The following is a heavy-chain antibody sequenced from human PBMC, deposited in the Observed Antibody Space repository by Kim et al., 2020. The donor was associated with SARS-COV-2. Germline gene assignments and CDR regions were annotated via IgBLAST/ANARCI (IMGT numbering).Heavy chain of an antibody. Sequence: SVKVSCKASGFTFTSSAVQWVRQARGQRLEWIGWIFVGSGNTNYAQKLQERVAITRDMSTSTAYMELSSLRSEDTAVYYCSARDGYYGSGSYSPPPLGWGQGTLVTVSS. D-gene: IGHD3-10*01. V-gene: IGHV1-58*01. CDR1: GFTFTSSA. CDR2: IFVGSGNT. CDR3: SARDGYYGSGSYSPPPLG. J-gene: IGHJ1*01.